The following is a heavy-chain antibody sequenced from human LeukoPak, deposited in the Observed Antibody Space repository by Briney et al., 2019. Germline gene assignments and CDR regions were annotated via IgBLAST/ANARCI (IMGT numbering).Heavy chain of an antibody. Sequence: PSETLSLTCTVSGGSISSSSYYWGWIRQPPGKGLEWIGSIYYSGSTYYNPSLKSRVTISVDTSKNQFSLKLSSVTAADTAVYYCARRYYDSSGYYLDDAFDIWGQGTMVTVSS. D-gene: IGHD3-22*01. CDR2: IYYSGST. J-gene: IGHJ3*02. CDR3: ARRYYDSSGYYLDDAFDI. CDR1: GGSISSSSYY. V-gene: IGHV4-39*01.